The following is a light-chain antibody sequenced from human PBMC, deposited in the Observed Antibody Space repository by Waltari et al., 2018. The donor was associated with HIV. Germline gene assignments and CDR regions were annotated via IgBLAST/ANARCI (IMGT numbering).Light chain of an antibody. CDR1: NSDIGASDY. J-gene: IGLJ2*01. Sequence: QSALSQPASVSGSPGQSITIPCHGTNSDIGASDYVSRYQIFPDRAPRLLIYDVKKRPSGVSSRFSGSKAANTASLTISGLQLEDEAHFYCASLSNNLNLVVFGGGTHLTVL. V-gene: IGLV2-14*01. CDR2: DVK. CDR3: ASLSNNLNLVV.